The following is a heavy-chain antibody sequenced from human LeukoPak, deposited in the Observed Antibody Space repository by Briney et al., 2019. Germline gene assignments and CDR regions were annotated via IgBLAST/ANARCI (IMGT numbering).Heavy chain of an antibody. Sequence: GGSLRLSCAASGFTFSSYAMSWVRQAPGKGLEWVSAISGSGGGTYYANSVKGRFTISRDNSRDTLYLQMNSLRAKDTALYFCAKTPDYYGSGSSSYIDCWGQGTLVSVSS. CDR3: AKTPDYYGSGSSSYIDC. D-gene: IGHD3-10*01. CDR2: ISGSGGGT. J-gene: IGHJ4*02. V-gene: IGHV3-23*01. CDR1: GFTFSSYA.